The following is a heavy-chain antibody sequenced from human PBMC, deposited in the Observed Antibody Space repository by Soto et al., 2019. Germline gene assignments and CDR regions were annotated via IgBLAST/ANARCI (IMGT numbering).Heavy chain of an antibody. D-gene: IGHD1-1*01. CDR2: IWYDGSNK. CDR1: GFTFSSYG. V-gene: IGHV3-33*01. Sequence: GGSLRLSCAASGFTFSSYGMHWVRQAPGKGLEWVAVIWYDGSNKYYADSVKGRFTISRDNSKNTLYLQMNSLRAEDTAVYYCARAATVTIIRMPHYYYGMDVRGQGTTVTVSS. CDR3: ARAATVTIIRMPHYYYGMDV. J-gene: IGHJ6*02.